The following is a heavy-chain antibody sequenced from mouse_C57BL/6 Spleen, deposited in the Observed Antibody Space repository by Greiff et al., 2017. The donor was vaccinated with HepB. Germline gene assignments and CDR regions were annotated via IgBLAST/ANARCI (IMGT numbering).Heavy chain of an antibody. V-gene: IGHV1-26*01. CDR3: ARMDYGTLYYYAMDY. CDR1: GYTFTDYY. D-gene: IGHD1-1*01. CDR2: INPNNGGT. J-gene: IGHJ4*01. Sequence: EVQLQQSGPELVKPGASVKISCKASGYTFTDYYMNWVKQSHGKSLEWIGDINPNNGGTSYNQKFKGKATLTVDKSSSTAYMELRSLTSEDSAVYYCARMDYGTLYYYAMDYWGQGTSVTVSS.